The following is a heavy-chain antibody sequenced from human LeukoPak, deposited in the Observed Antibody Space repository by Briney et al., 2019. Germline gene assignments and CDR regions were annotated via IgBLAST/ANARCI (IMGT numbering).Heavy chain of an antibody. Sequence: GGSLRLSCADSGFTFSSYDMHRVRQATGKGLEWVSAIGTAGDTYYPGSVKGRFTISRENAKNSLYLQMNSLRAGDTAVYYCARASPSYYYGTSDAFDIWGQGTMVTVSS. CDR3: ARASPSYYYGTSDAFDI. D-gene: IGHD3-10*01. CDR1: GFTFSSYD. CDR2: IGTAGDT. J-gene: IGHJ3*02. V-gene: IGHV3-13*01.